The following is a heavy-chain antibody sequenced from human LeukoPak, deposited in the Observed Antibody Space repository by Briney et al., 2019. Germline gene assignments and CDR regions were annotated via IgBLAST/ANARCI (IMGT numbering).Heavy chain of an antibody. Sequence: PGGSLRLSCAASGFTFSSYAMSWVSQAPGKGLEWVSAISGSGGSTYYADSVKGRFTISRDNSKNTLYLQMNSLRAEDTAVYYCAKDPGGSYYYDSSGYFPYYFDYWGQGTLVTVSS. D-gene: IGHD3-22*01. V-gene: IGHV3-23*01. CDR2: ISGSGGST. J-gene: IGHJ4*02. CDR3: AKDPGGSYYYDSSGYFPYYFDY. CDR1: GFTFSSYA.